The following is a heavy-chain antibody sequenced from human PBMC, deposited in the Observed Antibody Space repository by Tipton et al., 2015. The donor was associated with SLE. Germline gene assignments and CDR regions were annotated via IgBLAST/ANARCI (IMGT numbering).Heavy chain of an antibody. Sequence: LRLSCTVSGGSISRYYWSWVRQPPGKGLEWIGYIYYNGNIKYNPSLKSRVTMSVDTSKNQVSLNLTSLTAADAAVYYCARLCCIASSGTGYFHHWGQGALVTVSS. D-gene: IGHD6-13*01. CDR1: GGSISRYY. J-gene: IGHJ1*01. CDR2: IYYNGNI. CDR3: ARLCCIASSGTGYFHH. V-gene: IGHV4-59*01.